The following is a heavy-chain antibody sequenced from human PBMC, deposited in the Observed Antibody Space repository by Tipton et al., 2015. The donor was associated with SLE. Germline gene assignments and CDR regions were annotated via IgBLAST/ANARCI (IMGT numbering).Heavy chain of an antibody. Sequence: TLSLTCTVSGVSISSYYWSWIRQPPGKGLEWIGYIHSGTTKYNPSLKSRVTISGDTSTNQFSLRLSSVTDADSAVYYCARQTRYYTAWFDPWGQGTLVTVSS. CDR2: IHSGTT. J-gene: IGHJ5*02. CDR1: GVSISSYY. CDR3: ARQTRYYTAWFDP. V-gene: IGHV4-59*08. D-gene: IGHD3/OR15-3a*01.